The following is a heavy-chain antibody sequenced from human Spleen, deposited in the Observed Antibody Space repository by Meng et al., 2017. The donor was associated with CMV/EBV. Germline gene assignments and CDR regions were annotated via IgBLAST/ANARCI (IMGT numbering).Heavy chain of an antibody. CDR3: ATERVPGTVDY. V-gene: IGHV3-23*01. CDR2: ITGSGGYT. J-gene: IGHJ4*02. CDR1: GFTFSGSA. Sequence: SCAASGFTFSGSAMNWVRQAPGKGLEWLSVITGSGGYTNYADSVEGRFAISRDNARNIVFLQMNSLRVDDTAIYYCATERVPGTVDYWGQGSLVTVSS. D-gene: IGHD6-19*01.